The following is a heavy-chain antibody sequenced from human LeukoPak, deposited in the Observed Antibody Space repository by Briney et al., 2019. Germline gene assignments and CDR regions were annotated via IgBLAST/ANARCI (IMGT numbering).Heavy chain of an antibody. V-gene: IGHV4-59*01. CDR2: IYYDGST. J-gene: IGHJ5*02. Sequence: SDTLSLICSVSGASMRRYYWSWIRHPPGKGLEWIGYIYYDGSTTYNPSLKSRVTISVDTSKNQFSLKLTSVTAADTAVYYCARDSSEWVAQHRDPWGQGILVTVSS. CDR3: ARDSSEWVAQHRDP. CDR1: GASMRRYY. D-gene: IGHD6-19*01.